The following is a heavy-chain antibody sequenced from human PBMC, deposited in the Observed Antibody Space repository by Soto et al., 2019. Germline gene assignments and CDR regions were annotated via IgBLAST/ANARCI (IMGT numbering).Heavy chain of an antibody. V-gene: IGHV4-34*01. J-gene: IGHJ6*02. CDR2: INHSGST. CDR1: GGSFSGYY. CDR3: ARGSRGQQLGDINYYYYGMDV. Sequence: LSLTCAVYGGSFSGYYWSWIRQPPGKGLEWIGEINHSGSTNYNPSLKSRVTISVDTSKNQFSLKLSSVTAADTAVYYCARGSRGQQLGDINYYYYGMDVWGQGTTVTVSS. D-gene: IGHD6-13*01.